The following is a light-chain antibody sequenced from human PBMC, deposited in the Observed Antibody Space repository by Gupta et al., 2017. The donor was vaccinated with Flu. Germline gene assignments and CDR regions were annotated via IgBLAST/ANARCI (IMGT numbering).Light chain of an antibody. CDR2: GAS. J-gene: IGKJ3*01. Sequence: RSSLPGEEVTRPCRGGRENINSKLAWYQQRPGQAPRLLIYGASGRATGVPDRFSGSGSGTDFTLTISRLEPEDFGVYYCQHYGSSGLTFGPGSKVKIK. V-gene: IGKV3-20*01. CDR3: QHYGSSGLT. CDR1: RENINSK.